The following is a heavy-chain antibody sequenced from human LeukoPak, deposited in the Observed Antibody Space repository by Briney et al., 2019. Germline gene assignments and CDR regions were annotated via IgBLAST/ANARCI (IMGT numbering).Heavy chain of an antibody. V-gene: IGHV4-4*03. CDR2: IYHSGST. J-gene: IGHJ4*02. CDR3: ARGIWGSYRYLYYFDY. CDR1: GGSISSSNW. Sequence: QGTLSLTCAVSGGSISSSNWWSWVRQPPGKGLEWIGEIYHSGSTNYNPSLKSRVTISVDKSKNQFSLKLSSVTAADTAVYYCARGIWGSYRYLYYFDYWGQGTLVTVSS. D-gene: IGHD3-16*02.